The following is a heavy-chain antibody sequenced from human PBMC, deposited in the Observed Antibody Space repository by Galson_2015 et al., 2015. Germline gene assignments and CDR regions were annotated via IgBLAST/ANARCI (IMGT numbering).Heavy chain of an antibody. CDR1: GFTFSTYV. J-gene: IGHJ4*02. D-gene: IGHD7-27*01. CDR3: AKGNWVDF. V-gene: IGHV3-23*01. CDR2: TSSGGTI. Sequence: SLRLSCAASGFTFSTYVMTWVRQAPGKGLEWVTTTSSGGTIYYADSVMSRFTISRNNSKNTLYLQMNSLRAEDPAVYYCAKGNWVDFWGQGTLVTVSS.